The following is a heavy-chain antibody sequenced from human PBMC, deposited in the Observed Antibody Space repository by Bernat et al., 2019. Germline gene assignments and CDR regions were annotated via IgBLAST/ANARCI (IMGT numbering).Heavy chain of an antibody. J-gene: IGHJ2*01. D-gene: IGHD3-3*01. CDR3: ARGVPVLRFLEWVGYFDL. CDR2: MNSDGSST. Sequence: EVQLVESGGGLVQPGGSLRLSCAASGFTFSSYWMHWVRQAPGKGLVWVSRMNSDGSSTSYADSVKGRFTISRDNAKNTLYLQMNSLRAEDTAVYYCARGVPVLRFLEWVGYFDLWGRGTLVTVSS. CDR1: GFTFSSYW. V-gene: IGHV3-74*01.